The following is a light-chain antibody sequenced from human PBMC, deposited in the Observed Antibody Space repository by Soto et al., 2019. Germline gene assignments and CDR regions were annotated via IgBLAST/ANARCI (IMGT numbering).Light chain of an antibody. CDR3: QKHNRAPALT. Sequence: DIQMTQSPSSLSASVGDRVTITCRASQGISNYLAWYQQKPGKVPKLMIYAASTLQSGVPSRFSGSGSGTDFTLSISSLPPEAGATYYCQKHNRAPALTFGGGTKVEIK. J-gene: IGKJ4*01. CDR1: QGISNY. V-gene: IGKV1-27*01. CDR2: AAS.